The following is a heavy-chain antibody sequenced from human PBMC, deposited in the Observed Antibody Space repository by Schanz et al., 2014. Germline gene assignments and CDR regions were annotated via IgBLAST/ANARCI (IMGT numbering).Heavy chain of an antibody. D-gene: IGHD2-2*02. CDR3: AGTYCSSTSCYTGYYYMDV. J-gene: IGHJ6*03. V-gene: IGHV1-69*02. CDR2: IIPILGIA. Sequence: QVQLVQSGAEVKKPGASVKVSCKTSGYTFTEYTMYWLRQAPGQGLEWMGRIIPILGIANYAQNFQGRVTITADKSTSTAYMELTSLRSEDTAVYYCAGTYCSSTSCYTGYYYMDVWGKGTTVTVSS. CDR1: GYTFTEYT.